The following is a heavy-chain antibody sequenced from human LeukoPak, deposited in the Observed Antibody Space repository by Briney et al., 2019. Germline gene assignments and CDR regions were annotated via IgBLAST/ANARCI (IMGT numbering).Heavy chain of an antibody. V-gene: IGHV3-30*02. Sequence: GGSLRLSCAASGLTFSSYGMHWVRQAPGKGLEWVAFIRYDGSNKYYADTVKGRFTISRDNSKNTLYLQMNSLRAEDTAVYYCATVNRMHESSTSCPFDYWGQGTLVTVSS. J-gene: IGHJ4*02. D-gene: IGHD2-2*01. CDR1: GLTFSSYG. CDR2: IRYDGSNK. CDR3: ATVNRMHESSTSCPFDY.